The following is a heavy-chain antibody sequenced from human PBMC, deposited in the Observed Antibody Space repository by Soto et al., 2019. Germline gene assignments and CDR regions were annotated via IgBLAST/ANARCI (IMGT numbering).Heavy chain of an antibody. CDR1: GFTFSNYY. CDR3: AGGIRRFGVHYYYYGMGV. J-gene: IGHJ6*02. Sequence: QVQLVESGGGLVKPGGSLRLSCAASGFTFSNYYMSWIRQAPGKGLEWVSYISSSSSYTNYADSVKGRFTISRDNATNAVYLPLSRLTAADAAAYYCAGGIRRFGVHYYYYGMGVWGPATRVSVSS. D-gene: IGHD3-10*01. V-gene: IGHV3-11*05. CDR2: ISSSSSYT.